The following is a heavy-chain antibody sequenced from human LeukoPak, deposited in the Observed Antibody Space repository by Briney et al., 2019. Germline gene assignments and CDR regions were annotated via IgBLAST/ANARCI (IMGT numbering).Heavy chain of an antibody. CDR3: ARGITGAFDI. CDR1: GFTFSSYA. D-gene: IGHD1-14*01. Sequence: PGGSLRLSCAASGFTFSSYAMSWVRQAPGKGLEWVSAISGSGGSTYYADSVKGRFTISRDNSRNSLYLQMNSLRAEDTAVYYCARGITGAFDIWGQGTMVTVSS. J-gene: IGHJ3*02. CDR2: ISGSGGST. V-gene: IGHV3-23*01.